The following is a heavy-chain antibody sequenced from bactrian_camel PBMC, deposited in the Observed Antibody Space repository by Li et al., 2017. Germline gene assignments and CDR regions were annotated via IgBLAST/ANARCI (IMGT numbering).Heavy chain of an antibody. Sequence: HVQLVESGGESVQAGGSLKLSCAASGNTDSTLCMGWFRQAPGKEREGLATIDSDGRTSVAESVRGRFTISQDNAENTVYLQMNSLKPEDTAMYYCAAGKRPCVLSYVDYWGQGTQVTVS. J-gene: IGHJ4*01. CDR1: GNTDSTLC. D-gene: IGHD4*01. CDR3: AAGKRPCVLSYVDY. CDR2: IDSDGRT. V-gene: IGHV3S53*01.